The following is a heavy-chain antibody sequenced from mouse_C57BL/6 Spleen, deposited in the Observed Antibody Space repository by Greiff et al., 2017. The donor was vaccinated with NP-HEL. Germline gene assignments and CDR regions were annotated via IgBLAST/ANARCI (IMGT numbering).Heavy chain of an antibody. Sequence: QVQLQQSGAELVRPGTSVKVSCKASGYAFTNYLIEWVKQRPGQGLEWIGVINPGSGGTNYNEKFKGKATLTADKSSSTAYMPLSSLTSEDSAVYFCARSEATVVARYFDYWGQGTTLTVSS. V-gene: IGHV1-54*01. CDR3: ARSEATVVARYFDY. CDR2: INPGSGGT. CDR1: GYAFTNYL. D-gene: IGHD1-1*01. J-gene: IGHJ2*01.